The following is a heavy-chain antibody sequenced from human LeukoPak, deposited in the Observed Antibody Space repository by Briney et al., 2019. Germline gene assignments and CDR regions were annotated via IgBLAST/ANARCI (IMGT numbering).Heavy chain of an antibody. CDR3: AREEHGYDYYYYGMDV. J-gene: IGHJ6*02. Sequence: GGSLRLSCAASGFTFSSYWMSWVRQAPGKGLEWVANIKQDGSEKYYVDSVKGRFTISRDNAKNSLYLQMNSLRAEDTAVYYCAREEHGYDYYYYGMDVWGQGTTVTVSS. CDR2: IKQDGSEK. V-gene: IGHV3-7*01. CDR1: GFTFSSYW. D-gene: IGHD5-12*01.